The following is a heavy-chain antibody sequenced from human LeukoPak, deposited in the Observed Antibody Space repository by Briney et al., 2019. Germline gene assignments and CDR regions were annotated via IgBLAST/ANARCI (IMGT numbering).Heavy chain of an antibody. CDR3: ARDLYYYDSSGYPS. J-gene: IGHJ4*02. V-gene: IGHV1-69*13. D-gene: IGHD3-22*01. CDR1: GYTFTSYY. CDR2: IIPIFGTA. Sequence: SVKVSCTASGYTFTSYYMHWVRQAPGQGPEWMGGIIPIFGTANYAQKFQGRVTITADESTSTAYMELSSLRSEDMAVYYCARDLYYYDSSGYPSWGQGTLVTVSS.